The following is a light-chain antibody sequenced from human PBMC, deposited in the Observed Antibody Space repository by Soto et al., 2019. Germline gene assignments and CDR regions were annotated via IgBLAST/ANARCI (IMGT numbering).Light chain of an antibody. J-gene: IGKJ4*02. CDR3: QQTNSFPLT. CDR2: AAS. Sequence: DIQMTQSPSFVSASVGDRVTITCRARQGLSSWLAWYQQKPGKAPNLLIYAASSLQSGVPSRFSGSGSGSDVTLTISSLQPEEFASYYCQQTNSFPLTFGGGTKVEIK. CDR1: QGLSSW. V-gene: IGKV1-12*01.